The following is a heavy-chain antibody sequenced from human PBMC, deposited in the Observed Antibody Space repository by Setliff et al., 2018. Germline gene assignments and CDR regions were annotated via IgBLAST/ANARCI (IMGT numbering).Heavy chain of an antibody. Sequence: SGTLSLTCTVSGGSISSYYWSWIRQPPGKGLEWIGYIYYSGSTNYNPSLKSRVTISVDTSKNQFSLKLSSVTAADTAVYYCARVGRGYSGYASSAFDIWGQGTMVTVS. CDR1: GGSISSYY. CDR2: IYYSGST. D-gene: IGHD5-12*01. V-gene: IGHV4-59*01. J-gene: IGHJ3*02. CDR3: ARVGRGYSGYASSAFDI.